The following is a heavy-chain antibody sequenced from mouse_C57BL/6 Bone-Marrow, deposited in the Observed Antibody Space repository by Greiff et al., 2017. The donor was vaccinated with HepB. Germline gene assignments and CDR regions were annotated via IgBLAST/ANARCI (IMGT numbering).Heavy chain of an antibody. CDR3: ARSRIHYEYEEYYAMDY. CDR1: GYTFTSYW. Sequence: QVQLQQPGAELVRPGSSVKLSCKASGYTFTSYWMHWVKQRPIQGLEWIGNIDPSDSETHYNQKFKDKATLTVDKSSSTAYMQLSSLTSEDSAVYYCARSRIHYEYEEYYAMDYWGQGTSVTVSS. J-gene: IGHJ4*01. CDR2: IDPSDSET. V-gene: IGHV1-52*01. D-gene: IGHD2-4*01.